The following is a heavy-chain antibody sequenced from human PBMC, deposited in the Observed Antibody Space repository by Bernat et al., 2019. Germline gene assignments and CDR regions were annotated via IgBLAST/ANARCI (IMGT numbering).Heavy chain of an antibody. Sequence: QGRLVESGGGVVQPGRSLRLSCAASGFTFSSYGMHWVRQAPGKGLEWVAVISYDGSNKYYADSVKGRFTISRDNSKNTLYLQMNSLRAEDTAVYYCAKDRTYGGNPLLDLDYWGQGTLVTVSS. D-gene: IGHD4-23*01. CDR3: AKDRTYGGNPLLDLDY. CDR2: ISYDGSNK. CDR1: GFTFSSYG. J-gene: IGHJ4*02. V-gene: IGHV3-30*18.